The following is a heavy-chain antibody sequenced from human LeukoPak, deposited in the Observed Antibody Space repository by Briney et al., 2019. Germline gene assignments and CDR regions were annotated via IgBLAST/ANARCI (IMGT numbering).Heavy chain of an antibody. D-gene: IGHD1-1*01. CDR3: ARGVRPLYYYYYMDV. J-gene: IGHJ6*03. Sequence: SETLSLTCTVSGYSISSGYYWAWIRQPPGKGLEWIGYIYHSGSTNYNPSLKSRVTISVDTSKNQFSLKLSSVTAADTAVYYCARGVRPLYYYYYMDVWGKGTTVTISS. CDR2: IYHSGST. CDR1: GYSISSGYY. V-gene: IGHV4-38-2*02.